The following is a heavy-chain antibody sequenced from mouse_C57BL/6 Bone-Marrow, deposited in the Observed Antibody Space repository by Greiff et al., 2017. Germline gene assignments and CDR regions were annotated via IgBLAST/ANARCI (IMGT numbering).Heavy chain of an antibody. J-gene: IGHJ2*01. CDR2: IRSKSNNYAN. CDR1: GFSFTTYA. CDR3: VTHYYGSPHYFDY. V-gene: IGHV10-1*01. D-gene: IGHD1-1*01. Sequence: EVKLMESGGGFVQPKGSLKLSCAASGFSFTTYAMNWVSQAPGKGLEWVARIRSKSNNYANYYADSVKDRFTISRDDSESMLYLQMNNLKTEDTAMYYGVTHYYGSPHYFDYWGQGTTLTVSS.